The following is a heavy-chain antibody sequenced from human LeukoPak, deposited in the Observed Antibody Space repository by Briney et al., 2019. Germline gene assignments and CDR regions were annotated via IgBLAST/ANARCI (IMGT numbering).Heavy chain of an antibody. D-gene: IGHD2-2*01. CDR3: ARGTVVVPATLFRNSNWFDP. V-gene: IGHV4-34*01. J-gene: IGHJ5*02. Sequence: SETLSLARAVYGGSFSGYYWSWIRQPPGKGLEWIGEINHSGSTNYNPSLKSRVTISVDTSKNQFSLKLSSVTAADTAVYYCARGTVVVPATLFRNSNWFDPWGQGTLVTVSS. CDR1: GGSFSGYY. CDR2: INHSGST.